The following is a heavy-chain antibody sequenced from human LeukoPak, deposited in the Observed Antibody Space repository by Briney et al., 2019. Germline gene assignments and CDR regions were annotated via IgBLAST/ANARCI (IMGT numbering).Heavy chain of an antibody. D-gene: IGHD3-9*01. V-gene: IGHV1-8*01. CDR1: GYTFTSYE. J-gene: IGHJ5*02. CDR2: MNPNSGTT. Sequence: ASVKVSCKASGYTFTSYEINWVRQATGQGLEWMGWMNPNSGTTGYAQRFQGRVTMTRNTSISTAYMELRSLRSEDTAVYYCARVFVHWFDPWGQGTLVTVSS. CDR3: ARVFVHWFDP.